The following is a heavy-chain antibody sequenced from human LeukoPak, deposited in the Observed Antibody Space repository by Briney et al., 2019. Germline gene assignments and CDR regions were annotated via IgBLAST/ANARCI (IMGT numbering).Heavy chain of an antibody. J-gene: IGHJ5*02. CDR2: IYYSGSP. CDR1: GGSISSSSYY. CDR3: ARRPKHWFDP. Sequence: PSEPLSLTCTVSGGSISSSSYYWGWIRQPPGEGLEWIGSIYYSGSPYYNPSLKSLVTISVDASRNQFSLKLRSVAAADTAVYYCARRPKHWFDPWGEGTLVTVSS. V-gene: IGHV4-39*01.